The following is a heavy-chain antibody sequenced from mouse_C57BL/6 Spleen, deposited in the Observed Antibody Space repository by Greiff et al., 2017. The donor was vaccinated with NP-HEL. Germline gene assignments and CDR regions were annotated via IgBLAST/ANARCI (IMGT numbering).Heavy chain of an antibody. CDR1: GFTFSSYT. CDR2: ISGGGGNT. J-gene: IGHJ1*03. CDR3: ARQGYYGSSYWYCDV. Sequence: DVMLVESGGGLVKPGGSLKLSCAASGFTFSSYTMSWVRQTPEKRLEWVATISGGGGNTYYPDSVKGRFTISRDNAKNTLYLQMSSLRSEDTALYYCARQGYYGSSYWYCDVWGTGTTVTVSS. D-gene: IGHD1-1*01. V-gene: IGHV5-9*01.